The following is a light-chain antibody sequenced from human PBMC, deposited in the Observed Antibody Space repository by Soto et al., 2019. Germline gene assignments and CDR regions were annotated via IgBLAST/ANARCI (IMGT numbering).Light chain of an antibody. J-gene: IGLJ1*01. CDR2: GNS. CDR1: SSNIGAGYD. Sequence: QSVLTQPPSVSGAPGQRVNISCTGSSSNIGAGYDVHWYQQLPGTAPKLLIYGNSNRPSGVPDRFSGSKSGTSASLAITGLQAEDEAEYYCQSYDSSLSGPVFGTGTKLTVL. CDR3: QSYDSSLSGPV. V-gene: IGLV1-40*01.